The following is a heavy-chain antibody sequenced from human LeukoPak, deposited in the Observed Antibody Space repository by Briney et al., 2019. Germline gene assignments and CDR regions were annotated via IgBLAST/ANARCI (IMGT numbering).Heavy chain of an antibody. J-gene: IGHJ6*03. V-gene: IGHV4-34*01. D-gene: IGHD2-2*01. CDR1: GGSFSGYY. CDR2: INHSGST. Sequence: SETLSLTCAVYGGSFSGYYWSWIRQPPGKGLEWIGEINHSGSTNHNPSLKSRVTISVDTSKNQFSLKLSSVTAADTAVYYCARDQLLGYYYYYYMDVWGKGTTVTVSS. CDR3: ARDQLLGYYYYYYMDV.